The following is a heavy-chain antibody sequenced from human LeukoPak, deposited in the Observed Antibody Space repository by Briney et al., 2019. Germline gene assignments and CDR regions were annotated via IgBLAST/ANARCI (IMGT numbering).Heavy chain of an antibody. CDR1: CGSISTYY. CDR2: RSASGSP. D-gene: IGHD6-13*01. CDR3: SSFSSSRRHTRFYMVV. J-gene: IGHJ6*03. V-gene: IGHV4-4*07. Sequence: PSETLSHTCTVSCGSISTYYWSWILQPAGKGLQWSGLRSASGSPIYNPSLKSRVTMSVDTSKNQFSLRVTSVTAADTAMYYCSSFSSSRRHTRFYMVVWRNGTTVTVSS.